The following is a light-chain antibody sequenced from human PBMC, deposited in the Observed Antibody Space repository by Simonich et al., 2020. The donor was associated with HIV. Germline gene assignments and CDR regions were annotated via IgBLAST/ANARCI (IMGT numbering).Light chain of an antibody. Sequence: EIVLTQSPATLSLSPGDRATLSCWANKSVSSHLAWYQQKPGQAPRLLNYDASNRATGIPARFSGSGSGTDFTLTISSLEPEDFAVYYCQQRSNWPITFGQGTRLEIK. CDR3: QQRSNWPIT. J-gene: IGKJ5*01. CDR1: KSVSSH. CDR2: DAS. V-gene: IGKV3-11*01.